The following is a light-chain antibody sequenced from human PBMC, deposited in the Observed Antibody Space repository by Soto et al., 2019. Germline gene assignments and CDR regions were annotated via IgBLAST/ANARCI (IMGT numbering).Light chain of an antibody. CDR1: RSDIGAYNY. Sequence: QSALTQPASVSGSPGQWITISCTGTRSDIGAYNYVSWYQHHPGKAPKVLIYDVNYRPSGVSSRFSGSKSGSTASLTISGLQAEDEAHYYCSSFTTSSTLVFGGGTKVPS. CDR3: SSFTTSSTLV. V-gene: IGLV2-14*03. J-gene: IGLJ2*01. CDR2: DVN.